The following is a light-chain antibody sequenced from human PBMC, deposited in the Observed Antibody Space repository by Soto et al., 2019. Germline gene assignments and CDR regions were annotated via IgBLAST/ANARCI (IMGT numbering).Light chain of an antibody. V-gene: IGLV4-60*02. CDR3: ETWYSNTHNV. Sequence: QPVLTQSSSASASLGSSVKLTCILSSGHSTYIIAWHQQQPGKAPRFLMTLDRSGSYNRGSGVPDRFSGSSSGADRYLTIYNLQFEDEGDYYCETWYSNTHNVFGGRTKLTVL. J-gene: IGLJ3*02. CDR2: LDRSGSY. CDR1: SGHSTYI.